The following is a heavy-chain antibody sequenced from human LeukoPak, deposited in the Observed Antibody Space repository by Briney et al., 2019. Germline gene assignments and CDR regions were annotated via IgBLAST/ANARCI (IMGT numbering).Heavy chain of an antibody. Sequence: GGSLRLSCAASGFTFSSYAMSWVRQAPGKGLEWVGRIKSKTDGGTTVYAAPVKGRFTISRDDSKNTLYLQMNSLKTEDTAVYYCTTVLPVEDGHDYWGQGTLVTVSS. D-gene: IGHD2-15*01. V-gene: IGHV3-15*01. CDR2: IKSKTDGGTT. CDR1: GFTFSSYA. CDR3: TTVLPVEDGHDY. J-gene: IGHJ4*02.